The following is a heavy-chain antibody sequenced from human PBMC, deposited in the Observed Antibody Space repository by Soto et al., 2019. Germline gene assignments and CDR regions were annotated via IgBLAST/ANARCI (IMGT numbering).Heavy chain of an antibody. Sequence: GGSLRLSCAASGFTFSSYGMHWVRQAPGKGLEWVAVISYDGSNKYYADSVKGRFTISRDNPKNTLYLQMNSLRAEDTAVYYCAKGPSGSYHHLYYFDYWGQGTLVTVSS. CDR3: AKGPSGSYHHLYYFDY. D-gene: IGHD1-26*01. CDR1: GFTFSSYG. CDR2: ISYDGSNK. V-gene: IGHV3-30*18. J-gene: IGHJ4*02.